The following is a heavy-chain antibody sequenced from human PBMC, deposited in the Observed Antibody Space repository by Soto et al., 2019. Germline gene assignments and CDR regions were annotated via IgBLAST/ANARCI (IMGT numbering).Heavy chain of an antibody. CDR2: INHRGSL. Sequence: PSETLSLTCTVTGGSMTSGDQYWTWIRHRPGEGLEWFGYINHRGSLYYNPSLKSRVSMSVDTSKNQFSLKLSSVTAADTAVYYCARTLPHRGFDPWGQGTLVTVSS. V-gene: IGHV4-31*03. CDR1: GGSMTSGDQY. D-gene: IGHD3-16*02. J-gene: IGHJ5*02. CDR3: ARTLPHRGFDP.